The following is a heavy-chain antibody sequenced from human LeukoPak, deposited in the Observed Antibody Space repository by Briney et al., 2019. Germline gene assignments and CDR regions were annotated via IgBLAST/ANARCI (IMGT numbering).Heavy chain of an antibody. D-gene: IGHD2-15*01. J-gene: IGHJ4*02. CDR3: ASRSSVAASGPG. CDR1: GGSISSYY. V-gene: IGHV3-7*01. CDR2: INQDGSEK. Sequence: ETLSLTCTVSGGSISSYYWSWIRQPPGKGLEWVANINQDGSEKYYVDSVKGRFTISRDNAKNSLYLQMSSLRAEDTALYYCASRSSVAASGPGWGQGTLVTVSS.